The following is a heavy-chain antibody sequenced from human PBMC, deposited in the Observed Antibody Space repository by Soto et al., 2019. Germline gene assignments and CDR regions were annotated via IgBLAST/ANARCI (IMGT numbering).Heavy chain of an antibody. CDR2: IDYRGRT. Sequence: QVQLQESGPGLVQPSQTLSLTCTVSGASISSGGFYWSWIRQFPGKGLEWIGYIDYRGRTFYNPALKSRANISRDTAKSPFSLNVKSVTAADTAVFYWAGVSAAGTPWFASWGQGTLVTVSS. D-gene: IGHD6-13*01. CDR1: GASISSGGFY. CDR3: AGVSAAGTPWFAS. V-gene: IGHV4-31*03. J-gene: IGHJ5*01.